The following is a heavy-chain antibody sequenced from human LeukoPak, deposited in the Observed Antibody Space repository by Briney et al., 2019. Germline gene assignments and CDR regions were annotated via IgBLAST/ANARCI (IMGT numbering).Heavy chain of an antibody. CDR2: INPNSGGT. Sequence: GASVKVSCKASGYTFTGYYMHWVQQAPGQGLEWMGWINPNSGGTNYTQKFEGGVTMTRETSISTAYMELSRLRSDETAVYYCARERDTAMVTGDAFDIWGQGTMVTVSS. CDR1: GYTFTGYY. D-gene: IGHD5-18*01. CDR3: ARERDTAMVTGDAFDI. V-gene: IGHV1-2*02. J-gene: IGHJ3*02.